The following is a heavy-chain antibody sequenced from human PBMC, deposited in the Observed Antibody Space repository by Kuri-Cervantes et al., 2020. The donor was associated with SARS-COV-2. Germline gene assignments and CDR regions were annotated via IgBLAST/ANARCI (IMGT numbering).Heavy chain of an antibody. V-gene: IGHV3-11*04. CDR3: ARVAGEGPIYYYYMDV. CDR1: GFTFSDYY. J-gene: IGHJ6*03. Sequence: GESLKISCAASGFTFSDYYMTWIRQAPGKGLEWVSYISSSGTTIYYADSVKGRFTFSRDNAKNSVFLQMNSLRAEDTAVYSCARVAGEGPIYYYYMDVWGKGTAVTVSS. D-gene: IGHD2-21*01. CDR2: ISSSGTTI.